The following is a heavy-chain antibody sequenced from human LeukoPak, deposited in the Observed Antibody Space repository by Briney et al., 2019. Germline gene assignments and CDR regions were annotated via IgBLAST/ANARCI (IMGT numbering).Heavy chain of an antibody. D-gene: IGHD7-27*01. CDR2: IYSGGST. Sequence: PGGSLRLSCAASGFTFSNYAMSWVRQAPGKGLEWVSVIYSGGSTYYADSVKGRFTISRDNSKNTLYLQMNSLGAEDTAVYYCARRPPTNWGLDSWGQGTLVTVSS. CDR3: ARRPPTNWGLDS. J-gene: IGHJ4*02. CDR1: GFTFSNYA. V-gene: IGHV3-53*01.